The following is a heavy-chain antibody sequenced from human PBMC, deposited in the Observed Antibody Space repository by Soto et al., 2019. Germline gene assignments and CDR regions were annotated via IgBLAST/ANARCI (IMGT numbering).Heavy chain of an antibody. V-gene: IGHV3-23*01. CDR2: ISGSGGRT. CDR1: GFSFSTFA. CDR3: AKDGSGKFDY. D-gene: IGHD6-19*01. Sequence: GGSLRLSCATSGFSFSTFAMSWVRQAPGKGLEWVSSISGSGGRTSYADSVKGRFTISKDNSKNTLYLQMNSLRADDTAVYYCAKDGSGKFDYWGQGTLVTVSS. J-gene: IGHJ4*02.